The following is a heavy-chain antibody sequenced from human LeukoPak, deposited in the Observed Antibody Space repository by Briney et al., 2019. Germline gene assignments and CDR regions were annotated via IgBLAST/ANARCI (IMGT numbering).Heavy chain of an antibody. CDR3: AKANGSGLVDI. Sequence: SETLSLTCTVSGGSSSTSNYYWGWIRQPPGKGLEWIGNIFYSGSTYYSPSLRSRVTISLDTSRNQSSLKLNSVTAADTAVYYCAKANGSGLVDIWGQGTMVTVCS. J-gene: IGHJ3*02. V-gene: IGHV4-39*07. D-gene: IGHD3-10*01. CDR2: IFYSGST. CDR1: GGSSSTSNYY.